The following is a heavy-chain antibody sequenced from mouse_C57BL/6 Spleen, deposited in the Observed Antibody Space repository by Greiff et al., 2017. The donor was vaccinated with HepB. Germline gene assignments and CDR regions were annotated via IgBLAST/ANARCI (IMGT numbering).Heavy chain of an antibody. CDR1: GFTFSSYG. J-gene: IGHJ3*01. D-gene: IGHD1-1*01. V-gene: IGHV5-6*01. Sequence: EVQLKESGGDLVKPGGSLKLSCAASGFTFSSYGMSWVRQTPDKRLEWVATISSGGSYTDYPDSVKGRFTISRDNAKNTLYLQMSSLKSEDTAMYYCARHSEYYYGSSYGFAYWGQGTLVTVSA. CDR2: ISSGGSYT. CDR3: ARHSEYYYGSSYGFAY.